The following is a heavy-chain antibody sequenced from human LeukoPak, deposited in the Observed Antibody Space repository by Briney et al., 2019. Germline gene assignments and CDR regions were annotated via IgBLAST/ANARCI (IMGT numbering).Heavy chain of an antibody. Sequence: SETLSLTCTVSGGSISSYYWSWIRQPPGKGLEWIGYIYYSGSTNYNPSLKSRVTISVDTSKNQFSLKLSSVTAADTAVYYCARPRWDDYGDLYFDYWGQGTLVTVSP. CDR1: GGSISSYY. J-gene: IGHJ4*02. CDR3: ARPRWDDYGDLYFDY. V-gene: IGHV4-59*08. D-gene: IGHD4-17*01. CDR2: IYYSGST.